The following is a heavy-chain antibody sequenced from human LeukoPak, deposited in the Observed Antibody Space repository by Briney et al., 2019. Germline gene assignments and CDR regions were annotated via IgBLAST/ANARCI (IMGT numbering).Heavy chain of an antibody. V-gene: IGHV1-46*01. CDR1: GYTFTSFY. J-gene: IGHJ6*02. D-gene: IGHD4-17*01. CDR2: INPSDGST. Sequence: ASVKVSCKASGYTFTSFYIHWVRQAPGQGLEWMGIINPSDGSTSYAQKSQGRVTMTRDTSTSTVYMELSSLRSEDTAMYDCARATVTMDVWGQGTTVTVSS. CDR3: ARATVTMDV.